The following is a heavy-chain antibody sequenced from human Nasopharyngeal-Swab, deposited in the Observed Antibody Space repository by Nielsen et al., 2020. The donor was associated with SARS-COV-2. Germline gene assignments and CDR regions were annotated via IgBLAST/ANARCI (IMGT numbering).Heavy chain of an antibody. Sequence: SGPTLVKPTQTLTLTCTFSGFSLSTSGMCVSWIRQPPGKALEWLARIDWDDDKYYSTSLKTRHTISKDTSKNQIVLTMTNMDPVDTATYCCARTLGRNYEERDAFEIWGQGTMVTVSS. V-gene: IGHV2-70*11. D-gene: IGHD1-7*01. CDR3: ARTLGRNYEERDAFEI. J-gene: IGHJ3*02. CDR1: GFSLSTSGMC. CDR2: IDWDDDK.